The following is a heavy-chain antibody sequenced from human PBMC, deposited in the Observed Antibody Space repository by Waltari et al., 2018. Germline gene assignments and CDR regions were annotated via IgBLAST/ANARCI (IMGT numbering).Heavy chain of an antibody. D-gene: IGHD3-10*01. CDR2: MYRGGST. V-gene: IGHV3-53*01. CDR3: ARAPMPLWFGNWYFDL. Sequence: EVQLVESGGGLMQPGGSLRLSCAASGFTIRSNFMNWVRQAPGKGPEWVSVMYRGGSTYYADSVKGRFTVSRDNSKNTLYFQMNSLRAEDTAVYYCARAPMPLWFGNWYFDLWGRGTLVTVSS. CDR1: GFTIRSNF. J-gene: IGHJ2*01.